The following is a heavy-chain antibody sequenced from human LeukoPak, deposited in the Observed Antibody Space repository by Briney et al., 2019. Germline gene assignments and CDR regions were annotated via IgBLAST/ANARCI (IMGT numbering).Heavy chain of an antibody. CDR2: INPNSGGT. CDR1: GYTFTGYY. D-gene: IGHD3-3*01. Sequence: ASVKVSCKASGYTFTGYYIHWVRQAPGQGLEWMGWINPNSGGTNYAQKFQGRVTMTRDTSISTAYMELSRLRSDDTAVYYCARGVGVVTSRADDAFDIWGQGTMVTVSS. CDR3: ARGVGVVTSRADDAFDI. J-gene: IGHJ3*02. V-gene: IGHV1-2*02.